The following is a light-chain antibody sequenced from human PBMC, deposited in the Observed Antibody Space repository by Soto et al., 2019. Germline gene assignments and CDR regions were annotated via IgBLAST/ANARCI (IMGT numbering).Light chain of an antibody. Sequence: QPVLTQPPSVSGAPGQRVTISCTGISSNIGAGYDVHWYPQLPGTAPKLLIYVNSNRPSGVPDRFSGSKSGTSASLAITGLQAEDEADYYCQSYDSSRSVVFGGGTKLTVL. V-gene: IGLV1-40*01. CDR1: SSNIGAGYD. CDR2: VNS. J-gene: IGLJ2*01. CDR3: QSYDSSRSVV.